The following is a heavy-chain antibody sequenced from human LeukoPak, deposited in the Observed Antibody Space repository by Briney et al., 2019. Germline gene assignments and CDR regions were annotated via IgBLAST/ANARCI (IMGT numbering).Heavy chain of an antibody. V-gene: IGHV4-30-4*01. CDR3: ARVPYCSGGSCYSGLNAFDI. D-gene: IGHD2-15*01. CDR1: GGSISSGDYY. J-gene: IGHJ3*02. Sequence: SETLSLTCTVSGGSISSGDYYWSWIRQPPGKGLEWIGYIYYSGSTYYNPSLKSRVTISVDTSKNQFSLKLSSVTAADTAVYYCARVPYCSGGSCYSGLNAFDIWGQGTMVTVSS. CDR2: IYYSGST.